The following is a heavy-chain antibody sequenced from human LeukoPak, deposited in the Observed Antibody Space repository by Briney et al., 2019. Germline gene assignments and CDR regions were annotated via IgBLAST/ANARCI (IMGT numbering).Heavy chain of an antibody. D-gene: IGHD3-22*01. J-gene: IGHJ4*02. CDR1: GFTFSTHW. V-gene: IGHV3-74*01. CDR3: ASGKYDSSAFFDY. CDR2: TNIIGSVT. Sequence: GPSLRLSCAASGFTFSTHWMNSVRQAPRKGLEWVSRTNIIGSVTNYADSVKGRFTISRDNAKETLYLQMNSLRADDTAVYYCASGKYDSSAFFDYWGQGTLVTVS.